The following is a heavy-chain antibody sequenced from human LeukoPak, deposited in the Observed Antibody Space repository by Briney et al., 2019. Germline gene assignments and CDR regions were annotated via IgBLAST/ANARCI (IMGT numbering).Heavy chain of an antibody. Sequence: ASVKVSCKASGYTFTGYYMHWVRQAPGQGLEWMGWINPNSGGTNYAQKFQGRVTMTRDTSISTAYMELSRLRSDDTAVYYCAGLASYYYGSEPLGWFDPWGQGTLVTASS. CDR2: INPNSGGT. V-gene: IGHV1-2*02. CDR1: GYTFTGYY. D-gene: IGHD3-10*01. CDR3: AGLASYYYGSEPLGWFDP. J-gene: IGHJ5*02.